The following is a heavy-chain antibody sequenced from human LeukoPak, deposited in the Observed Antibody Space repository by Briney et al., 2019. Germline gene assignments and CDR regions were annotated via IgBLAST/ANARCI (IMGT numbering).Heavy chain of an antibody. CDR3: ARGNCSSTSCYTRNWSDP. Sequence: SVKVSCKASGGTFSSYAISWVRQVPGQGLEWMGGIIPIFGTANYAQKFQGRVTITTDESTSTAYMEPSSLRSEDTAVYYCARGNCSSTSCYTRNWSDPWGQGTLVTVSS. V-gene: IGHV1-69*05. CDR2: IIPIFGTA. J-gene: IGHJ5*02. D-gene: IGHD2-2*02. CDR1: GGTFSSYA.